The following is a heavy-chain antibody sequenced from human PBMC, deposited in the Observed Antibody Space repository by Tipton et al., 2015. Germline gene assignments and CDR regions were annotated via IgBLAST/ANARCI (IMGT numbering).Heavy chain of an antibody. V-gene: IGHV4-39*01. J-gene: IGHJ4*02. CDR2: IYYSGSS. CDR1: GGSISSSTYY. D-gene: IGHD3-22*01. CDR3: ARQGPHYYDTSRTFDC. Sequence: SLTCTVSGGSISSSTYYWGWIRQPPGKGLEWIGSIYYSGSSYYNPSLKSRVTMSVDTSKNQFSLKLSSVTAADTAMYYCARQGPHYYDTSRTFDCWGQGALVTVSS.